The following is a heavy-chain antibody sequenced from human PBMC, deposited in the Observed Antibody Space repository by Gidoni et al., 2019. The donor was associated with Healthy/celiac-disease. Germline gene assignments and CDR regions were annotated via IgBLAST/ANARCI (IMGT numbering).Heavy chain of an antibody. CDR2: IYSSGT. CDR3: ARAGGIYGGFDY. Sequence: QVQLQETGPGLVKPSETLSLTCTVSGGSISSYFWRWIRQPAGKGLEWIGRIYSSGTNSNPSLKSRVTMSVDTSKNQVSLRLNSVTAADTAVYYCARAGGIYGGFDYWGQGTLVTVSS. D-gene: IGHD1-26*01. J-gene: IGHJ4*02. CDR1: GGSISSYF. V-gene: IGHV4-4*07.